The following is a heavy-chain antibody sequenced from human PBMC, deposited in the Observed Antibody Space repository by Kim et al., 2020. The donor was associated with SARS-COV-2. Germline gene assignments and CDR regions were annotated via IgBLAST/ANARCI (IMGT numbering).Heavy chain of an antibody. CDR2: IIPIFGTA. D-gene: IGHD3-22*01. CDR1: GGTFSSYA. V-gene: IGHV1-69*13. CDR3: ARQYYYDSSGFNDY. J-gene: IGHJ4*02. Sequence: PVKVSCKASGGTFSSYAISWVRQAPGQGLEWMGGIIPIFGTANYAQKFQGRVTITADESTSTAYMELSSLRSEDTAVYYCARQYYYDSSGFNDYWGQGTLVTVSS.